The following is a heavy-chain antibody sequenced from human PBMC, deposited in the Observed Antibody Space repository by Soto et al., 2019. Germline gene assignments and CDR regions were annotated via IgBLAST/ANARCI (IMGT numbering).Heavy chain of an antibody. J-gene: IGHJ6*03. CDR2: IYYSGST. D-gene: IGHD3-3*01. CDR3: ARSGEGGVRFSLGYYYYYMDV. CDR1: GGSISSYY. V-gene: IGHV4-59*01. Sequence: SETLSLTCTVSGGSISSYYWSWIRQPPGKGLEWIGYIYYSGSTNYNPSLKSRVTISVDTSKNQFSLKLSSVTAADTAVYYCARSGEGGVRFSLGYYYYYMDVWGKGTTVTVSS.